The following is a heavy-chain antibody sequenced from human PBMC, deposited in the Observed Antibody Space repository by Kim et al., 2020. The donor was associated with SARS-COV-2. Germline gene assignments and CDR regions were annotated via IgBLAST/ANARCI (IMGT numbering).Heavy chain of an antibody. V-gene: IGHV4-61*01. J-gene: IGHJ5*02. CDR2: IYYSGST. Sequence: SETLSLTCTVSGGSVSSGSYYWSWIRQPPGKGLEWIGYIYYSGSTNYNPSLKSRVTISVDTSKNQFSLKLSSVTAADTAVYYCARGGWELLPWFDPWGQGTLVTVSS. D-gene: IGHD1-26*01. CDR3: ARGGWELLPWFDP. CDR1: GGSVSSGSYY.